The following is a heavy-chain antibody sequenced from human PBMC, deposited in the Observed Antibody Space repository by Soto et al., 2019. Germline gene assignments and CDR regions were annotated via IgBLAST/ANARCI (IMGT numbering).Heavy chain of an antibody. CDR3: ARGGEGYCSGGSCYRSFDY. V-gene: IGHV1-2*04. J-gene: IGHJ4*02. CDR2: INPNSGGT. CDR1: GYTFTGYY. Sequence: QVRLVQSGAEVKKPGASVKVSCKASGYTFTGYYMHWVRQAPGQGLEWMGWINPNSGGTNYAQKFQGWVTMTRDTSISTAYMELSRLRSDDTAVYYCARGGEGYCSGGSCYRSFDYWGQGTLVTVSS. D-gene: IGHD2-15*01.